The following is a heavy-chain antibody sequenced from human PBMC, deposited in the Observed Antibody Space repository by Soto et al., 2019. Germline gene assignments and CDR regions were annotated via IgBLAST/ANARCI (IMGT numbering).Heavy chain of an antibody. CDR3: ARGVDPYWSGYYPLDY. J-gene: IGHJ4*02. D-gene: IGHD3-3*01. CDR1: GYTFTSYD. CDR2: MNPNSGNT. V-gene: IGHV1-8*01. Sequence: GASVKVSCKASGYTFTSYDINWVRQATGQGLEWMGWMNPNSGNTGYAQKFQGRVTMTRNTSISTAYMELSSLRSEDTAVYYCARGVDPYWSGYYPLDYWGQGTLVTVSS.